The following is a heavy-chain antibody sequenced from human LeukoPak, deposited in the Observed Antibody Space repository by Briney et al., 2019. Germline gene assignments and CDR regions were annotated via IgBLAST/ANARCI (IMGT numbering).Heavy chain of an antibody. J-gene: IGHJ6*02. CDR1: GGSFSGYY. Sequence: SETLSLTCAVYGGSFSGYYWSWIRQPPGKGLEWIGEINHSGGTNYNPSLKSRVTISVDTSKNQFSLKLSSVTAADTAVYYCARGMITMVRGVITYYYYGMDVWGQGTTVTVSS. CDR3: ARGMITMVRGVITYYYYGMDV. D-gene: IGHD3-10*01. V-gene: IGHV4-34*01. CDR2: INHSGGT.